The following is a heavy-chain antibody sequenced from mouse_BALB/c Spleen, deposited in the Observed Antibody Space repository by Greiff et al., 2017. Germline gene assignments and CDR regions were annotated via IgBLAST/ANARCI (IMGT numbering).Heavy chain of an antibody. CDR1: GFSLTSYG. J-gene: IGHJ2*01. D-gene: IGHD2-14*01. Sequence: QVQLKQSGPGLVPPSQSLSITCTVSGFSLTSYGVHWVRQSPGKGLEWLGVIWSGGSTDYNAAFISRLSISKANSKSQVFFKMNSLQANDTAIYYCARDRYDDGGFDYWGQGTTLTVSS. V-gene: IGHV2-2*02. CDR3: ARDRYDDGGFDY. CDR2: IWSGGST.